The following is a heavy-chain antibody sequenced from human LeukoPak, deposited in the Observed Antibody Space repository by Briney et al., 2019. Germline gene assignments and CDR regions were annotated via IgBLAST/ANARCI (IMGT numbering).Heavy chain of an antibody. Sequence: PSETLSLTCTVSGGSISSYYWSWIRQPPGKGLEWIGYIYRSGSTYYNPSLKSRVTISVDKSKNQFSLKLSSVTAADTAVYYCARGPYRSSTSCSMSDFDYWGQGTLVTVSS. D-gene: IGHD2-2*01. CDR2: IYRSGST. CDR3: ARGPYRSSTSCSMSDFDY. CDR1: GGSISSYY. V-gene: IGHV4-59*12. J-gene: IGHJ4*02.